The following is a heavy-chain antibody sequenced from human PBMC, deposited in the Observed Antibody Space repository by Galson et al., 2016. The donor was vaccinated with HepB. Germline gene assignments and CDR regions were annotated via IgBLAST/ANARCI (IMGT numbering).Heavy chain of an antibody. Sequence: SLRLSCAASGFTVSSDYMNWVRQAPGKGLEWGSVIYSGGTTYYADSVKGRFTISRDNSKNTVYLQMNSLRAEDTAVYYCTRTISATAGIDWGQGTLVTVSS. J-gene: IGHJ4*02. CDR3: TRTISATAGID. V-gene: IGHV3-53*01. CDR2: IYSGGTT. CDR1: GFTVSSDY. D-gene: IGHD6-13*01.